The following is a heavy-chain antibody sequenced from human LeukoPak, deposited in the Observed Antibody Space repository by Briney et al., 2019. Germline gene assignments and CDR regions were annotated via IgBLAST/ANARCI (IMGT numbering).Heavy chain of an antibody. V-gene: IGHV1-2*02. J-gene: IGHJ4*02. Sequence: ASVKVSCKASGYTFTVYYIHWVRQAPGQGLEWMGWINPNSGDTNYAQKFQGRVTLTRDTSISTAYMELSSLRSDETVVYYFASGGGRGTGVEVYYWGQGTLVTVSS. D-gene: IGHD3-16*01. CDR3: ASGGGRGTGVEVYY. CDR1: GYTFTVYY. CDR2: INPNSGDT.